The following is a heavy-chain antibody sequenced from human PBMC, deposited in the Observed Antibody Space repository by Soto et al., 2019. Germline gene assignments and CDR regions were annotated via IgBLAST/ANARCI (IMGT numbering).Heavy chain of an antibody. CDR1: GYSFANYT. J-gene: IGHJ4*02. CDR2: LNPDAAST. V-gene: IGHV1-3*01. Sequence: ASVKVSCKASGYSFANYTIHWVRQAPGQGLEWMGWLNPDAASTKFSPKFQGRVIITRDKSANTAFMQLTSLTSEDTALYYCARGGGYYGSGAYYRGYFDHWGLGTLVTVSS. CDR3: ARGGGYYGSGAYYRGYFDH. D-gene: IGHD3-10*01.